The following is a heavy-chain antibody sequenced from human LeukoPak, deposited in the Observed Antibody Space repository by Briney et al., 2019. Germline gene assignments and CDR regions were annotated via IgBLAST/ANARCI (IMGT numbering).Heavy chain of an antibody. CDR1: GGSISSYY. V-gene: IGHV4-59*01. CDR3: ARTIAAAGTNWYFDL. J-gene: IGHJ2*01. Sequence: PSETLSLTCIVSGGSISSYYWSWIRQPPGKGLEWIGYIYYSGSTNYNPSLKSRVTISVDTSKNQFSLKLSSVTAADTAVYYCARTIAAAGTNWYFDLWGRGTLVTVSS. D-gene: IGHD6-13*01. CDR2: IYYSGST.